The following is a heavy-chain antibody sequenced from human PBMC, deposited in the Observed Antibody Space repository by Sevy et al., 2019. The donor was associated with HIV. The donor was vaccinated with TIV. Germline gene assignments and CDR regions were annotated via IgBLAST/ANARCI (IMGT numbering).Heavy chain of an antibody. CDR2: FKSKIHGGTT. J-gene: IGHJ4*02. Sequence: GGSPRLSCTASGFIFGDYGMSWVRQAPGKGLEWIAFFKSKIHGGTTENAASVKGRFTISRDDSKNIVYLKMSNLKTEDTAVYYCTRWSGSQSIFDYWGQGTLVTVSS. D-gene: IGHD1-26*01. CDR1: GFIFGDYG. CDR3: TRWSGSQSIFDY. V-gene: IGHV3-49*04.